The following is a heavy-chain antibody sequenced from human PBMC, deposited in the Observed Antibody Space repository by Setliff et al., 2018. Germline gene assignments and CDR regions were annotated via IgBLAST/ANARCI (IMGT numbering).Heavy chain of an antibody. D-gene: IGHD2-2*01. CDR2: ISPYSGES. CDR3: TRGPKDFVVPPTANIFDY. J-gene: IGHJ4*02. CDR1: GFRFTSFG. Sequence: GASVKVSCKTSGFRFTSFGFSWVRQAPGQGLEWMGWISPYSGESNYAQKFQDRLTVTADTSTKTTYMELRSLTSDDTAVYFCTRGPKDFVVPPTANIFDYWGQGTVVTVSS. V-gene: IGHV1-18*01.